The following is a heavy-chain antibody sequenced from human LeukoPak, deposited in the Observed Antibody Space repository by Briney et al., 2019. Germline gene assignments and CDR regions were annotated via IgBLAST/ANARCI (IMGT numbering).Heavy chain of an antibody. D-gene: IGHD2-2*02. J-gene: IGHJ3*02. CDR3: AGSNVVPAAIGAFDI. CDR1: GGSISSYY. V-gene: IGHV4-59*01. Sequence: PSETLSLTCTVSGGSISSYYWSWIRQPPGKGLEWIGYIYYSGSTNYNPSLKSRVTTSVDTSKNQFSLKLSSVTAADTAVYYCAGSNVVPAAIGAFDIWGQGTMVTVSS. CDR2: IYYSGST.